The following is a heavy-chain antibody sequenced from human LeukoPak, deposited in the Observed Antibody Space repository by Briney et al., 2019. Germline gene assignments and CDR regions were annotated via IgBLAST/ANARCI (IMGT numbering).Heavy chain of an antibody. CDR3: GRDVVLGSGSVDY. CDR2: IRGDGGDT. Sequence: GGSLRLSCAASGFTFTNHWRHWVRQAPGKGLVWVSRIRGDGGDTSYADSVKGRFTISRDNAKNTLYLQMDSLGAEDTAVYYCGRDVVLGSGSVDYWGQGVLVTVSS. CDR1: GFTFTNHW. D-gene: IGHD3-10*01. V-gene: IGHV3-74*01. J-gene: IGHJ4*02.